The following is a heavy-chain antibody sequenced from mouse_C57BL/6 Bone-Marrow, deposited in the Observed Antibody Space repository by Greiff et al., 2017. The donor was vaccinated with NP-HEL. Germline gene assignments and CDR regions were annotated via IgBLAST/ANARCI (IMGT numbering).Heavy chain of an antibody. CDR1: GFTFSSYT. V-gene: IGHV5-9*01. J-gene: IGHJ2*01. D-gene: IGHD2-4*01. Sequence: EVNVVESGGGLVKPGGSLKLSCAASGFTFSSYTMSWVRQTPEKRLEWVATISGGGGNTYYPDSVKGRFTISRDNAKNTLYLQMSSLRSEDTALYYCARYDYDEDYFDYWGQGTTLTVSS. CDR3: ARYDYDEDYFDY. CDR2: ISGGGGNT.